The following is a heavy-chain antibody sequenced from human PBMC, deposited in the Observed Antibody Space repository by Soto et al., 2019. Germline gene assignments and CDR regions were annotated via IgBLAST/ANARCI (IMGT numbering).Heavy chain of an antibody. J-gene: IGHJ6*02. D-gene: IGHD2-15*01. CDR3: ARDSYCSGGSCYAVDYDYYGMDV. CDR2: IIPIFGTA. Sequence: QVQLVQSGAEVKKPGSSVKVSCKASGGTFSRYAISWVRQAPGQGLEWMGGIIPIFGTANYAQTFQGRVTITADESTSTAYMELSSLRSEDTAVYYCARDSYCSGGSCYAVDYDYYGMDVWGHGTTVTVSS. V-gene: IGHV1-69*01. CDR1: GGTFSRYA.